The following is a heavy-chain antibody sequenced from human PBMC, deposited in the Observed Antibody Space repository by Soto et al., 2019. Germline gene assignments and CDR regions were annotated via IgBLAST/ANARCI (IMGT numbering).Heavy chain of an antibody. CDR2: IKSQIDGGRI. CDR1: GFSLAKVW. CDR3: TTSVTGAPRAIDY. V-gene: IGHV3-15*01. J-gene: IGHJ4*02. D-gene: IGHD1-20*01. Sequence: GFLRLSWEVAGFSLAKVWMSWIRQAPGKGLEWVGRIKSQIDGGRIDYAAPVKDRFTISRHDSKNTRYLQRNSLKTEDTAVYYWTTSVTGAPRAIDYWGQGNLVTVSS.